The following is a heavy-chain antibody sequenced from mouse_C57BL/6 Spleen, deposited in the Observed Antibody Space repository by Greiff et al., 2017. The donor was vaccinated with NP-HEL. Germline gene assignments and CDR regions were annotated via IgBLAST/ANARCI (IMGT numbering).Heavy chain of an antibody. J-gene: IGHJ1*03. CDR2: ISYDGSN. D-gene: IGHD1-1*01. CDR3: ARVAGSVWYFDV. CDR1: GYSITSGYY. Sequence: EVQLVESGPGLVKPSQSLSLTCSVTGYSITSGYYWNWIRQFPGNKLEWMGYISYDGSNNYNPSLKNRISITRDTSKNQFFLKLNSVTTEDTATYYCARVAGSVWYFDVWGTGTTVTVSS. V-gene: IGHV3-6*01.